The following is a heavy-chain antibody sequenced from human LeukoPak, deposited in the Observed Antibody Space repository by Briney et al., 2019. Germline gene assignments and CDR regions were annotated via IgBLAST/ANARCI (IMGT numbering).Heavy chain of an antibody. V-gene: IGHV4-39*01. J-gene: IGHJ4*02. CDR1: GGSISSSSYY. D-gene: IGHD1-26*01. Sequence: SETLSLTCTVSGGSISSSSYYWGWIRQPPGKGLEWIGSTYYSGSTYYNPSLKSRVTISVDTSKNQFSLKLSSVTAADTAVYYCARQGIVGATTVDYWGQGTLVTVSS. CDR3: ARQGIVGATTVDY. CDR2: TYYSGST.